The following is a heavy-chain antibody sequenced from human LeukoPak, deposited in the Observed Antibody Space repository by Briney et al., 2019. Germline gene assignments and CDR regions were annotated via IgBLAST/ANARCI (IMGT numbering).Heavy chain of an antibody. CDR3: ARERMTTVVINAFDI. CDR1: GFTFSSYS. D-gene: IGHD4-23*01. V-gene: IGHV3-21*01. Sequence: GGSLRLSCAASGFTFSSYSMNWVRQAPGKGLEWVSSISSSSSYIYYADSVKGRFTISRDNAKNSLYLQMNSLRAEDTAVYYCARERMTTVVINAFDIWGQGTMATVSS. J-gene: IGHJ3*02. CDR2: ISSSSSYI.